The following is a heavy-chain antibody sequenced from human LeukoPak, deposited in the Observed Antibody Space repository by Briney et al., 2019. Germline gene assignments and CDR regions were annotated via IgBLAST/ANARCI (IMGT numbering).Heavy chain of an antibody. D-gene: IGHD5-18*01. V-gene: IGHV3-11*04. CDR2: ISSSGSSI. Sequence: GGSLRLSCAASGFIFSNYYMSWIRQAPGKGLEWVSYISSSGSSIYYADSVKGRFTISRDNAKNTLYLQMNSLRAEDTAVYYCARSVMSYSYVDDYYYMDVWGKGTTVTVSS. J-gene: IGHJ6*03. CDR3: ARSVMSYSYVDDYYYMDV. CDR1: GFIFSNYY.